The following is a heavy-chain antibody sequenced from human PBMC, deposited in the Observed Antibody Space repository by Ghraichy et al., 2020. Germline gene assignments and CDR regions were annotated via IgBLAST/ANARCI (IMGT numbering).Heavy chain of an antibody. Sequence: SETLSLTCTVSGGSISSGEYFWSWIRQPPGKGLEWIGYIYYSGSTYYNPSLKSRPTLSVDTSKNQFSLKLSSVTAADTAVYYCARVGLTNFFDYWGQGTLVTVSS. CDR2: IYYSGST. V-gene: IGHV4-30-4*01. CDR3: ARVGLTNFFDY. J-gene: IGHJ4*02. D-gene: IGHD3-9*01. CDR1: GGSISSGEYF.